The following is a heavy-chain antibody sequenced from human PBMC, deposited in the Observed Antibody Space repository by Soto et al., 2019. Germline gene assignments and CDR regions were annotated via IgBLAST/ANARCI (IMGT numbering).Heavy chain of an antibody. CDR3: ERGLFLDV. CDR2: ISSGGNTI. J-gene: IGHJ4*02. V-gene: IGHV3-11*01. Sequence: QMQLVESGGNLVKPGGSLRLSCSGSGFSFGDYYMNWIRKAPGKGLEWVSYISSGGNTISYSDSVTGRFTISRDNAKKSVYLEMDSLRPEDTAVYYGERGLFLDVWGQGTLVTVSS. D-gene: IGHD2-21*01. CDR1: GFSFGDYY.